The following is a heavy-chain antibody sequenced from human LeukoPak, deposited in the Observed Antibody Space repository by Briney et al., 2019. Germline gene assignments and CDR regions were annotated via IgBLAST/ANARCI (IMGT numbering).Heavy chain of an antibody. CDR3: AKDNEGGTYFFDYMDV. D-gene: IGHD3-3*01. CDR2: ISWNSGVN. CDR1: GFAFGGYV. Sequence: PGRSLRLSCAASGFAFGGYVMHWVRQAPGEGLEWDSCISWNSGVNVYADSVKGRFTISRDNGKKSLYLQMNSLRTEDTALYYCAKDNEGGTYFFDYMDVWGKGTTVTVSS. V-gene: IGHV3-9*01. J-gene: IGHJ6*03.